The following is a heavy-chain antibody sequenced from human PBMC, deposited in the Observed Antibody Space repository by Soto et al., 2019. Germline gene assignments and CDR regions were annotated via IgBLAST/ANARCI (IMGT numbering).Heavy chain of an antibody. CDR1: GASIRGNNHC. CDR3: TVRDDVNSYYINH. V-gene: IGHV4-39*01. Sequence: SETLSLTCPVYGASIRGNNHCWAWIRQPPGEGLEWIGSVYDSGRSYFNPSLKSRVTTSGDTSENQFSLNLTSVTAADTAVYFCTVRDDVNSYYINHWGRGTLVTVSS. J-gene: IGHJ4*02. CDR2: VYDSGRS.